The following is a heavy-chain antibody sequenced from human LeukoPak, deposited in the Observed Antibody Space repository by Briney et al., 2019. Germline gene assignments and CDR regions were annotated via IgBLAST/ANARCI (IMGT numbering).Heavy chain of an antibody. CDR2: ISAYNGNT. V-gene: IGHV1-18*01. CDR1: GYTFTSYG. D-gene: IGHD3-10*01. CDR3: ARRITMVRGVIEIWDY. J-gene: IGHJ4*02. Sequence: ASVKVSCKASGYTFTSYGISWVRQAPGQGLEWMGWISAYNGNTNYAQKLQGRVTMTTDTSTSTAYMELRSLRSDDTAVYYCARRITMVRGVIEIWDYWGQGTLVTVSS.